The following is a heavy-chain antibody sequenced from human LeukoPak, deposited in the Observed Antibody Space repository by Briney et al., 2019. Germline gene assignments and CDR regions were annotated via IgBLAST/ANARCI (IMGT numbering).Heavy chain of an antibody. CDR2: INHSGST. CDR1: GGSFSGYY. J-gene: IGHJ6*03. V-gene: IGHV4-34*01. CDR3: AKDAARVRTWIQKTATYMDV. Sequence: SETLSLTCAVYGGSFSGYYWSWIRQPPGKGLEWIGEINHSGSTNYNPSLKSRVTISVDTSKNQFSLKLSSVTAADTAVYYCAKDAARVRTWIQKTATYMDVWGKGITVTISS. D-gene: IGHD5-18*01.